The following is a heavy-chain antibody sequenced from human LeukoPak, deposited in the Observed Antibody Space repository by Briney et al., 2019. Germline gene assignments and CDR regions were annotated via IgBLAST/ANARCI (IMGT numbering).Heavy chain of an antibody. J-gene: IGHJ5*02. V-gene: IGHV3-23*01. CDR3: ARLLYGFNWFDP. CDR2: ISGSGGIT. CDR1: GFTFSSYA. Sequence: PGGSLRLSCAASGFTFSSYAMTWVRQAPGKGLEWVSSISGSGGITYYADSVKGRFSISRDNAKNSLYLQMNSLRAEDTAVYYCARLLYGFNWFDPWGQGTLVTVSS. D-gene: IGHD2-2*02.